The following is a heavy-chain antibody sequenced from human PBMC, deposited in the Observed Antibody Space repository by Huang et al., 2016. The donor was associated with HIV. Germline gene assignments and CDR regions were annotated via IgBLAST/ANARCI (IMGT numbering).Heavy chain of an antibody. Sequence: EVELAESGGGSVRPGQSLRLSCVGSGFIFSDYWMHGVRQIPGKGLRWFARIESDGSSKSYADSVKGRFTIYRDNAKNTVYVQMSSLRVDDTAVYYCVRAKEKGYDFWSGYRYWGQGVQVTVSS. J-gene: IGHJ4*01. CDR3: VRAKEKGYDFWSGYRY. CDR1: GFIFSDYW. D-gene: IGHD3-3*01. V-gene: IGHV3-74*02. CDR2: IESDGSSK.